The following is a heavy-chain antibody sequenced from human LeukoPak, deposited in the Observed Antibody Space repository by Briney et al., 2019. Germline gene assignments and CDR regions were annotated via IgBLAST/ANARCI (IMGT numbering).Heavy chain of an antibody. CDR1: GGSINSGTYY. D-gene: IGHD2-15*01. Sequence: PSETLSLTCTVSGGSINSGTYYWSWIRQPPGKGLEWIGNIYYSGSAYYNPSLKSRVTISVDKSKNQFSLKLTSVTAADTAVYYCARGQTRIVGGERYIPMPSVGYWGQGTLVTVSS. CDR2: IYYSGSA. V-gene: IGHV4-39*07. CDR3: ARGQTRIVGGERYIPMPSVGY. J-gene: IGHJ4*02.